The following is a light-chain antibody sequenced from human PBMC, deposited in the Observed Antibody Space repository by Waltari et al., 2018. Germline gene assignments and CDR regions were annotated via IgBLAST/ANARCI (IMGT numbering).Light chain of an antibody. V-gene: IGKV3-15*01. CDR3: QHYYNWPRA. Sequence: EIVMTQSPATLSVSQGERGTLSCRASQSISSYLAWYQHKPGQAPRLLIYGASTRATDIPARFSGSGSGTEFTLTITGLQSEDFAVYYCQHYYNWPRAFGPGTNVEIK. CDR1: QSISSY. J-gene: IGKJ1*01. CDR2: GAS.